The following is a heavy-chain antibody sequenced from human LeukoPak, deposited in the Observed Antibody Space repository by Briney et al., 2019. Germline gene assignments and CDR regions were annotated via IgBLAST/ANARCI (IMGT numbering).Heavy chain of an antibody. CDR2: IYYSGST. J-gene: IGHJ5*02. V-gene: IGHV4-59*01. CDR1: GGSISNYY. Sequence: SETLSLTCTVSGGSISNYYWSWIRQPPGKGLEWIGYIYYSGSTNYNPSLKSRVSISVDTSKNQFSLKLSSVTAADTAVYYCATGGYDFWSGYPHWFDPWGQGTLVTVSS. CDR3: ATGGYDFWSGYPHWFDP. D-gene: IGHD3-3*01.